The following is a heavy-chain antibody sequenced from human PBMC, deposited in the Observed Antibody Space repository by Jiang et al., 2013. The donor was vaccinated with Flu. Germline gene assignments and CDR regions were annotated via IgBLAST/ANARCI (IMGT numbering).Heavy chain of an antibody. CDR1: GGSINSDGYY. CDR2: IYYSGST. J-gene: IGHJ4*02. D-gene: IGHD3-10*01. V-gene: IGHV4-31*03. Sequence: SGPGLVKPSQTLSLTCTVSGGSINSDGYYWSWIRQHPGKGLEWIGYIYYSGSTYYSPSLMSRVTMSVDTSKNQFSLKLTSMTAADTAMYYCARSPLPFRAFHNWGQGTLVTVSS. CDR3: ARSPLPFRAFHN.